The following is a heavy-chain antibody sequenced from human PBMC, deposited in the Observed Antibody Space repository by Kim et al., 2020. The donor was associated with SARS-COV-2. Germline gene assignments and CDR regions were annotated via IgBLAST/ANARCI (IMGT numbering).Heavy chain of an antibody. V-gene: IGHV4-39*07. CDR3: ARVGQYSSSSGWFDP. J-gene: IGHJ5*02. Sequence: PALQGRVTISGDTSKNQFSLKLSSVTAADTAVYYCARVGQYSSSSGWFDPWGQGTLVTVSS. D-gene: IGHD6-6*01.